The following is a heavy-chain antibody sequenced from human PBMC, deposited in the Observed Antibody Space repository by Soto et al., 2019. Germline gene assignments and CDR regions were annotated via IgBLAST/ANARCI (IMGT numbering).Heavy chain of an antibody. CDR2: INSDGSST. Sequence: GGSLRLSCAASGFTFSSYWMHWVRQAPGKGLVWVSRINSDGSSTSYADSVKGRFTISRDNAKNTLYLQMNSLRAEDTAVYYCASISSKYCSGGSCHYWGQGTLVTVSS. CDR1: GFTFSSYW. V-gene: IGHV3-74*01. J-gene: IGHJ4*02. CDR3: ASISSKYCSGGSCHY. D-gene: IGHD2-15*01.